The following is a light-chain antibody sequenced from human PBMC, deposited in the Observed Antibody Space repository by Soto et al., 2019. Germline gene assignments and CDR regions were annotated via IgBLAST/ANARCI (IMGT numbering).Light chain of an antibody. V-gene: IGKV1-5*03. CDR3: QQYQSFSLT. CDR1: QSISSC. J-gene: IGKJ4*01. CDR2: KTS. Sequence: DIQMTQSPSTLSASVGDRVTITCRASQSISSCLAWYQQKPGKAPKLLIYKTSNLESGVPSRFSGSGSGTEFSLTISSLQPDDFATYYGQQYQSFSLTFGGGTRVEVK.